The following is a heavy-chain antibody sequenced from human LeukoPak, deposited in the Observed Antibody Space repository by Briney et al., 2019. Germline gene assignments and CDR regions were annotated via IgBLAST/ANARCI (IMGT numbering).Heavy chain of an antibody. Sequence: GSLRLSCAASGFTFSRCDMHWVRQAPGKGLEWVAFVLYDGSLKYYADSVRGRVTISRDNSKNTLYLQMNSLRAEDTAVYYCAKGSMVRGVQFDAFDLWGQGTIVTVSS. J-gene: IGHJ3*01. CDR3: AKGSMVRGVQFDAFDL. CDR2: VLYDGSLK. CDR1: GFTFSRCD. V-gene: IGHV3-30*02. D-gene: IGHD3-10*01.